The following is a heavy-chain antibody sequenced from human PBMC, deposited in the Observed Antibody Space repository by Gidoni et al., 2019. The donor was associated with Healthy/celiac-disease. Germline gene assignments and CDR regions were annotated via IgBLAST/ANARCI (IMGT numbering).Heavy chain of an antibody. D-gene: IGHD2-21*02. CDR2: ISSSGSTI. J-gene: IGHJ4*02. V-gene: IGHV3-48*03. Sequence: EVQLVESGGGLVQPGGSLRLSCAASGFTFSSYEMNWVRQAPGKGLEWVSYISSSGSTIYYADSVKGRFTISRDNAKNSLYLQMNSLRAEDTAVYYCASQGDWGGVSGYWGQGTLVTVSS. CDR3: ASQGDWGGVSGY. CDR1: GFTFSSYE.